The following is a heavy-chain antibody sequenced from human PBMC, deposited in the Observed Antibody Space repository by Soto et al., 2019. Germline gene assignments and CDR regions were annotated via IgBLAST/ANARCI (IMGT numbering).Heavy chain of an antibody. CDR2: ISAYNGNT. D-gene: IGHD1-7*01. V-gene: IGHV1-18*01. CDR1: GYTFTSYG. J-gene: IGHJ5*02. Sequence: GASVKVSCKASGYTFTSYGISWVRQAPGQGLEWVGWISAYNGNTNYAQKLQGKVTMTTDTSTSTAYMELRSLISDDTVVYSCARWNYDRNWFDPWGQGTLVTVSS. CDR3: ARWNYDRNWFDP.